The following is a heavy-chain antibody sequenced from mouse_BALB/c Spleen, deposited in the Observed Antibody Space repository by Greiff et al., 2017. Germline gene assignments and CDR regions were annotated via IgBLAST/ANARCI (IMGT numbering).Heavy chain of an antibody. J-gene: IGHJ4*01. D-gene: IGHD1-1*01. CDR2: ILPGSGST. Sequence: VQLQQSGAELMKPGASVKISCKATGYTFSSYWIEWVKQRPGHGLEWIGEILPGSGSTNYNEKFKGKATFTADTSSNTAYMQLSSLTSEDSAVYYGARSTTVVVSYYYAMDYWGQGTSVTVSS. V-gene: IGHV1-9*01. CDR3: ARSTTVVVSYYYAMDY. CDR1: GYTFSSYW.